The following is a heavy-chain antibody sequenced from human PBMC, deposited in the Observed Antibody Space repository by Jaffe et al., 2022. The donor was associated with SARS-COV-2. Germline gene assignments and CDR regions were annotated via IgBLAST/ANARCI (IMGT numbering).Heavy chain of an antibody. D-gene: IGHD6-19*01. CDR3: AKEVREVAGPNVFDG. J-gene: IGHJ4*02. V-gene: IGHV3-30*18. CDR1: GFTFTRYG. Sequence: QVQLVESGGGVVQPGRSLRLSCAASGFTFTRYGMHWVRQVPGRGLEWVGVISYDGKVTHYGGALKGRFTISRDNSKNTLYLQMGSLRVEDTAVYYCAKEVREVAGPNVFDGWGQGTLVAVSS. CDR2: ISYDGKVT.